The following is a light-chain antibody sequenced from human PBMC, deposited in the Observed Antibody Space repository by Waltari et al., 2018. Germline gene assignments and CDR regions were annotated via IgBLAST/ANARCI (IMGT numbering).Light chain of an antibody. CDR1: SSNIGAGYD. Sequence: QSVLTQPPSVSGAPGQRVTISCTGSSSNIGAGYDVHWYQQLPGTAPNLLIYDNNSRPSGVPDRFSGSKSGTSASLAITGLQAEDEADYYCQSYDSSLSGSVFGGGTKLTVL. J-gene: IGLJ2*01. CDR2: DNN. CDR3: QSYDSSLSGSV. V-gene: IGLV1-40*01.